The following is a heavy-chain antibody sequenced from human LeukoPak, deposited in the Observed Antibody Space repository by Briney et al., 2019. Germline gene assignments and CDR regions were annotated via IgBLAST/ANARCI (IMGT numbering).Heavy chain of an antibody. V-gene: IGHV3-23*01. D-gene: IGHD6-19*01. CDR3: AKDAGPIAVAGTFDY. J-gene: IGHJ4*02. Sequence: PGGSLRLSCAASGSTFSSNALSWVPQAPGKGREWVKDHTGSDASTYYADSVKGRYTISRDNYKHTLHLQMSSLRADDTAVYYCAKDAGPIAVAGTFDYWGQGTLVTVSP. CDR2: HTGSDAST. CDR1: GSTFSSNA.